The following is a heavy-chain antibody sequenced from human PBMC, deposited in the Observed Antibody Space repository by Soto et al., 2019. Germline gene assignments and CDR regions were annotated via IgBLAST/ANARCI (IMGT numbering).Heavy chain of an antibody. J-gene: IGHJ3*02. D-gene: IGHD2-8*02. CDR2: IYYSGST. CDR1: GGSISSYY. Sequence: SETLSLTCTVSGGSISSYYWSWIRQPPGKGLEWIGYIYYSGSTNYNPSLKSRVTISVDTSKNQFSLKLSSVTAADTAVYYCASWWPAEGAFDIWGQGTMVT. CDR3: ASWWPAEGAFDI. V-gene: IGHV4-59*01.